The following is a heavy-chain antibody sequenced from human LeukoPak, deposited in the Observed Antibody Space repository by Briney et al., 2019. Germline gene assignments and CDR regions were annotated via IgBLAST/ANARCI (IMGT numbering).Heavy chain of an antibody. CDR2: IKQDGSDK. CDR1: GFTFSSYW. D-gene: IGHD2-15*01. V-gene: IGHV3-7*05. Sequence: GGSLRLSCAASGFTFSSYWMSWVRQAPGKGLEWVANIKQDGSDKYYVDSVKGRFTISRDNAKNSLYLQMNSLRAEDTAVYYCARSLGYCSAGSCFPFDYWGQGTLVTVSS. J-gene: IGHJ4*02. CDR3: ARSLGYCSAGSCFPFDY.